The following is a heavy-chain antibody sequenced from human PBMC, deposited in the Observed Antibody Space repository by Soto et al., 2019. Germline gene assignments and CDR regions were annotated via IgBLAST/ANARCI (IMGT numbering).Heavy chain of an antibody. CDR3: ARDRTRNGAFDI. J-gene: IGHJ3*02. CDR2: IYYRGST. CDR1: GGSVSSESFY. Sequence: LSVTCTVSGGSVSSESFYWSWIRQPPGKGLEWIGYIYYRGSTNYNPSLKSRVTISVDTSKNQFSLKLSSVTAADTAVYYCARDRTRNGAFDIWGQGTMVTVSS. D-gene: IGHD1-7*01. V-gene: IGHV4-61*01.